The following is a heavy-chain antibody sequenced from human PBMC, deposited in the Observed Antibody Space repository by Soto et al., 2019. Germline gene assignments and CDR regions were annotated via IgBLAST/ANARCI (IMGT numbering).Heavy chain of an antibody. CDR3: TTESVGRYYYYGMDV. V-gene: IGHV3-15*07. D-gene: IGHD3-3*01. CDR2: IKSKTDGGTT. CDR1: GFTFSNAW. Sequence: GGSLRLSCAASGFTFSNAWMNWVRQAPGKGLEWVGRIKSKTDGGTTDYAAPVKGRFTISRDDSKNTLYLQMNSLKTEDTAVYYCTTESVGRYYYYGMDVWGQGTTVTVSS. J-gene: IGHJ6*02.